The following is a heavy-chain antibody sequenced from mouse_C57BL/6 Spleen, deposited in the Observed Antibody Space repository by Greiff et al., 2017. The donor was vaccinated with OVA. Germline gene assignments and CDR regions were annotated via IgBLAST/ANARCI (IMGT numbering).Heavy chain of an antibody. D-gene: IGHD2-5*01. V-gene: IGHV1-26*01. CDR2: INPNNGGT. CDR1: GYTFTDYY. J-gene: IGHJ1*03. CDR3: ARSRSNYRYFDV. Sequence: EVQLQQSGPELVKPGASVKISCKASGYTFTDYYMNWVKQSHGKSLEWIGDINPNNGGTSYNQKIKGKATLTVDKSSSTAYMELRSLTSEDSAVYYCARSRSNYRYFDVWGTGTTVTVSS.